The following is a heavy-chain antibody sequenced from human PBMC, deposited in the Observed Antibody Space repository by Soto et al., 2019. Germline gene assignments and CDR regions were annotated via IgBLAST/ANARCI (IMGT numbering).Heavy chain of an antibody. Sequence: GGSLRLSCAASGFTFSSYGMHWVRQAPGKGLEWVAVIWYDGSNKYYADSVKGRFTISRDNSKNTLYLQMNSLRAGDTAVYYCARGFGRYGAFDIWGQGTMVTVSS. D-gene: IGHD3-3*01. V-gene: IGHV3-33*01. CDR2: IWYDGSNK. CDR1: GFTFSSYG. J-gene: IGHJ3*02. CDR3: ARGFGRYGAFDI.